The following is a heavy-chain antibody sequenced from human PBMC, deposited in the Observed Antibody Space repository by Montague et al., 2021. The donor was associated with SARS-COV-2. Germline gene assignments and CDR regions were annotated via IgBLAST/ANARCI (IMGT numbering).Heavy chain of an antibody. J-gene: IGHJ4*02. Sequence: SETLSLTCTVSGGSVSSGSYYWSWVRQPPGKGLEWLGYIFYSGSTYNPSLNSRVTMSLDTSKNHFSLNLISVTAADTAVYYCAKASRGYGGDFDSWGQGTLVIVSS. V-gene: IGHV4-61*03. D-gene: IGHD4-23*01. CDR2: IFYSGST. CDR1: GGSVSSGSYY. CDR3: AKASRGYGGDFDS.